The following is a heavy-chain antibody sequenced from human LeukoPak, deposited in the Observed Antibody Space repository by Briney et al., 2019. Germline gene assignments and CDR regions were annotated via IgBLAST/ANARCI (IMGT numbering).Heavy chain of an antibody. J-gene: IGHJ4*02. V-gene: IGHV4-59*01. D-gene: IGHD2-21*02. CDR1: GGSISSYY. CDR2: LYYSGST. Sequence: SETLSLTCTLSGGSISSYYWSWIRQPPGQGLEWIGYLYYSGSTNYTPSLKRRVTISLDTSKNQFSLKLSSVTAADTAVYYCARGDERYGDLGYCGQGTLVTVSS. CDR3: ARGDERYGDLGY.